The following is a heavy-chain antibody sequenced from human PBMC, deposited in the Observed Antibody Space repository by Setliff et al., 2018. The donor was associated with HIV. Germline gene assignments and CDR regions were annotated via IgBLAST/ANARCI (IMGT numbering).Heavy chain of an antibody. D-gene: IGHD5-12*01. CDR3: ARCRDGYKTFDN. Sequence: GGSLRLSCVASGFIFRTYSMNWVRQSPGKGLEWLSYISSSSGTMYYADSVTGRFTISRDNAKNSLYLQMNSLRAEDTAVYYCARCRDGYKTFDNWGQGALVTVSS. CDR2: ISSSSGTM. J-gene: IGHJ4*02. CDR1: GFIFRTYS. V-gene: IGHV3-48*04.